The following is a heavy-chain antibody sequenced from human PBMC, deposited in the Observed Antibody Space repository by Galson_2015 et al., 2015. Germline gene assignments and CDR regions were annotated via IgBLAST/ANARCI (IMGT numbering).Heavy chain of an antibody. CDR3: AKDPARGYYLGYGDY. CDR2: ISYDGSNK. Sequence: SLRLSCAASGFTFSSYGMHWVRQAPGKGLEWVAVISYDGSNKYYADSVKGRFTISRDNSKNTLYLQMNSLRAEDTAVYYCAKDPARGYYLGYGDYWGQGTLVTVSS. CDR1: GFTFSSYG. V-gene: IGHV3-30*18. J-gene: IGHJ4*02. D-gene: IGHD3-22*01.